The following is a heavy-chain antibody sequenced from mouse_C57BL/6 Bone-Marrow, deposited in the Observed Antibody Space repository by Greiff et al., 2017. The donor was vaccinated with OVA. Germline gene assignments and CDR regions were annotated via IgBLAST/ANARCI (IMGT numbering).Heavy chain of an antibody. D-gene: IGHD2-2*01. Sequence: EVKLQESGPGLVKPSQSLSLTCSVTGYSITSGYYWNWIRQFPGNKLEWMGYISYDGSNNYNPSLKNRISITRDTSKNQFFLKLNSVTTEDTATYDSARWGLRRRYYYAMDYWGQGTSVTVSS. CDR2: ISYDGSN. CDR3: ARWGLRRRYYYAMDY. V-gene: IGHV3-6*01. J-gene: IGHJ4*01. CDR1: GYSITSGYY.